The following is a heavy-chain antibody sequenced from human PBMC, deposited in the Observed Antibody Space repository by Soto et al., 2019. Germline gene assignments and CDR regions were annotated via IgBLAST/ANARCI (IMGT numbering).Heavy chain of an antibody. D-gene: IGHD6-13*01. J-gene: IGHJ5*02. Sequence: PGGSLRLSCAASGFTFRTHSMNWVRQVPGKGLEWLSFISSTSYTIYYADSVKGRFTISRDNAKSSLYLQMTSLRAEDTAVYYCAREVPAAGMLVYNYLDPWGQGTLVTVSS. CDR2: ISSTSYTI. CDR3: AREVPAAGMLVYNYLDP. CDR1: GFTFRTHS. V-gene: IGHV3-48*01.